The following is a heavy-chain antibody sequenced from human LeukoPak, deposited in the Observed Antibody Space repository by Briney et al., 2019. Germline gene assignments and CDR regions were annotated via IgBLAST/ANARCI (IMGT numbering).Heavy chain of an antibody. Sequence: PSETLSLTCAVSGGSISSGDYYWSWIRQPAGKGLEWIGRIYTSGSTNYNPSLKSRVTMSVDTSKNQFSLKLSSVTAADTAVYYCARVVPAAMGWFGPWGQGTLVTVSS. CDR2: IYTSGST. J-gene: IGHJ5*02. CDR3: ARVVPAAMGWFGP. V-gene: IGHV4-61*02. D-gene: IGHD2-2*01. CDR1: GGSISSGDYY.